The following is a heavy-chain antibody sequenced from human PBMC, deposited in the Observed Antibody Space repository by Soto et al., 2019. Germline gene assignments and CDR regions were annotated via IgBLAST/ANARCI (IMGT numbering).Heavy chain of an antibody. CDR1: GGSISSRRYY. CDR3: PRLRYSSRGGMDV. V-gene: IGHV4-39*01. Sequence: PXATLALTIMVCGGSISSRRYYGGWIRQPPGKGLEWIGSIYYSGSTYYNPSLKSRVTISVDTSKNQFSLKLSSVTAADTAVYYCPRLRYSSRGGMDVWGQGSTVTVSS. CDR2: IYYSGST. J-gene: IGHJ6*02. D-gene: IGHD6-13*01.